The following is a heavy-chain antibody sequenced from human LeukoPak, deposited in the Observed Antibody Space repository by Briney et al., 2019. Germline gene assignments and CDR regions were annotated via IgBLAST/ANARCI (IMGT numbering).Heavy chain of an antibody. J-gene: IGHJ4*02. V-gene: IGHV5-51*01. CDR1: GYSFTSYW. Sequence: GKSLKISCKGSGYSFTSYWIGWVRQMPGKGLEWMGIIYPGDSDTRYSPSFQGQVTISADKSISTAYLQWSSLKASDTAMYYCARRSGEYYGSGSYYPFDYWGQGTLVTVSS. CDR3: ARRSGEYYGSGSYYPFDY. D-gene: IGHD3-10*01. CDR2: IYPGDSDT.